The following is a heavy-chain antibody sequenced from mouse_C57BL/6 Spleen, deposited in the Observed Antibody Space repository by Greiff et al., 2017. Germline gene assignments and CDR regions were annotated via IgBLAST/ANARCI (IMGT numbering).Heavy chain of an antibody. Sequence: EVKLVESEGGLVQPGSSMKLSCTASGFTFSDYYMAWVRQVPEKGLEWVANINYDGSSTYYLDSLKSRFIISRDNAKNILYLQMSSLKSEDTATYYCARDPSNYDWYFDGWGTGTTVTVSS. CDR3: ARDPSNYDWYFDG. J-gene: IGHJ1*03. CDR1: GFTFSDYY. D-gene: IGHD2-5*01. CDR2: INYDGSST. V-gene: IGHV5-16*01.